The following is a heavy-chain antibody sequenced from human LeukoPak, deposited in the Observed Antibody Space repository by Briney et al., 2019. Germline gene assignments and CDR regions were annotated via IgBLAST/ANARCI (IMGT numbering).Heavy chain of an antibody. CDR2: IRFDGSDK. CDR1: GFTFSSYG. CDR3: AKDLGSGYDAFDI. D-gene: IGHD5-18*01. J-gene: IGHJ3*02. V-gene: IGHV3-30*02. Sequence: GGSLRLSCTASGFTFSSYGMHWVRQVPGKGLEWVAFIRFDGSDKYYADSVKGRFTISRDNSKNTLFLQMNSLRAEDTAVYYCAKDLGSGYDAFDIWGQGTMVTVSS.